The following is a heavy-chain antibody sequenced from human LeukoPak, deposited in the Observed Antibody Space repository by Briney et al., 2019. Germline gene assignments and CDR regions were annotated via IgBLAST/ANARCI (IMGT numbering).Heavy chain of an antibody. J-gene: IGHJ4*02. V-gene: IGHV4-39*01. CDR2: IYYSGNT. CDR3: ARHGGGSGSYYKSPFDY. CDR1: GDSISSSSYY. Sequence: SETLSLTCTVSGDSISSSSYYWGWIRQPPGKGLEWIGNIYYSGNTYYNPSLKSRVTISVDTSKNQSSLKLSSVTAADTAVYYCARHGGGSGSYYKSPFDYWGQGTLVTVSS. D-gene: IGHD3-10*01.